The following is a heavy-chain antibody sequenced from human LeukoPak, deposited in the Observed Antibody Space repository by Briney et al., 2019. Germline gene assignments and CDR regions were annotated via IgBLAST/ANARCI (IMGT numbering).Heavy chain of an antibody. CDR1: GGSISTYY. J-gene: IGHJ4*02. V-gene: IGHV4-4*07. Sequence: SETLSLTCTVSGGSISTYYWSWIRQPAGKGLEWIGRIHTSGSTDYNPSLESRVTMSVDTTRNQFSLKLSSVTAADTAVYYCAREGSMTARPFVSIDYWGQGTLVTVSS. CDR2: IHTSGST. CDR3: AREGSMTARPFVSIDY. D-gene: IGHD6-6*01.